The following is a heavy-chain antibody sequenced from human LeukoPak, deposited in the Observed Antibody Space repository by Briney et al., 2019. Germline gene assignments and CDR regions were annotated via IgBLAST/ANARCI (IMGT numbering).Heavy chain of an antibody. CDR1: GGSISSSSYY. CDR3: ARRRYESGTSYPGYFDY. CDR2: IYYSGST. D-gene: IGHD3-22*01. J-gene: IGHJ4*02. Sequence: SETLSLTCTVSGGSISSSSYYWGWIRQPPGKGLEWIGNIYYSGSTYYNPSLKSRVTISVDMSKNQFSLKLSSVTAADTAVYYCARRRYESGTSYPGYFDYWGQGTLVTVSS. V-gene: IGHV4-39*01.